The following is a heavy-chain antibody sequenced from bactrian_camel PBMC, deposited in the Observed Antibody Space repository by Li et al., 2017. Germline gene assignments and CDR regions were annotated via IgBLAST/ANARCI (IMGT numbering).Heavy chain of an antibody. J-gene: IGHJ4*01. V-gene: IGHV3S31*01. CDR2: ITSGGSKT. Sequence: VQLVESGGGLVQPGGSLRLSCAASGFTTSSYAMMWVRQAPGKGLEWVSVITSGGSKTYYADSVKGRFTISRDNAKNTLYLQMDSLKPEDTAMYYCAADWCPDLTTGTRDVGYDLRPRFEGQGTQVTVS. CDR1: GFTTSSYA. D-gene: IGHD3*01.